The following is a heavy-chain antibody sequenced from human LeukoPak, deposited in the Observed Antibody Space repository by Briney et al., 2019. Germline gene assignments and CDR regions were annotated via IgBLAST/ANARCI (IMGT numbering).Heavy chain of an antibody. CDR3: AREIFDSTSGVSQGFDY. CDR1: GGNSNFFA. Sequence: ASVKVSCKTSGGNSNFFAINWVRQAPGQGLEWMGVIKPMFGTGSIPNIATGDYAQKFQGRLSMNADESSTTAYMELSSLRPGDTAVYFCAREIFDSTSGVSQGFDYWGQGTLVTVSS. D-gene: IGHD3-3*01. J-gene: IGHJ4*02. V-gene: IGHV1-69*13. CDR2: IKPMFGTG.